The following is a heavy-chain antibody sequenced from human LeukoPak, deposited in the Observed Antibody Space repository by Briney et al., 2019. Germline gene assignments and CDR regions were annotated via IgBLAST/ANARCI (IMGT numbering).Heavy chain of an antibody. Sequence: SETLSLTCTVSGGSISSGDYYWSWIRQPPGKGLECIGYIYYSGSTYYNPSLKSRVTTSIDTSKNQFSLKMSSVTAADTAVYYCVREVKGYGSSWYQNWFDPWGQGTLVTVSS. V-gene: IGHV4-30-4*01. CDR3: VREVKGYGSSWYQNWFDP. J-gene: IGHJ5*02. CDR2: IYYSGST. D-gene: IGHD6-13*01. CDR1: GGSISSGDYY.